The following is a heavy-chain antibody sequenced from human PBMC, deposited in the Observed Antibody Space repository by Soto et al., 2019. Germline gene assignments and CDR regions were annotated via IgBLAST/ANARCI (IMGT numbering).Heavy chain of an antibody. D-gene: IGHD3-22*01. V-gene: IGHV3-49*03. CDR2: IRSKAYGGTT. CDR1: GFTFGDYA. CDR3: TRAPDVVVIETVI. Sequence: GGSLRRSCTASGFTFGDYAMSWFRQAPGKGLEWVGFIRSKAYGGTTEYAASVKGRFTISRDDSKSIAYLQMNSLKTEDTAVYYCTRAPDVVVIETVIWGKGTMVAISS. J-gene: IGHJ3*02.